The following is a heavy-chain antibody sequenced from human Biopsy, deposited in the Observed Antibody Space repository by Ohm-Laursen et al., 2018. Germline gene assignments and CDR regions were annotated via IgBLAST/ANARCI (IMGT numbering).Heavy chain of an antibody. CDR2: ISPSCGGP. CDR3: ARDIMNPIGGLVARSDVFDV. V-gene: IGHV1-2*02. J-gene: IGHJ3*01. CDR1: GYTFTDYF. Sequence: ASVKVSCKVSGYTFTDYFLHWGRQAPGQGPGWMGWISPSCGGPNYAQKFQGRVTMIRDTSAATGYMELSSLRSDDPAVYYCARDIMNPIGGLVARSDVFDVWGQGTMVTVSS. D-gene: IGHD3-16*02.